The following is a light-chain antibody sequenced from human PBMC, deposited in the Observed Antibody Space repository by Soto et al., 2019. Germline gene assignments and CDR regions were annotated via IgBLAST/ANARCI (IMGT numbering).Light chain of an antibody. Sequence: DIQMTQSPSTPSASVGDRVTITCRASQSISSWLAWYQQKLGRAPRLLIYDASSLESGVPSRFSGSGYGTEFTLTISSLQPDDFATYYCQQYNTYSSLTFGGGTKVDIK. J-gene: IGKJ4*01. V-gene: IGKV1-5*01. CDR1: QSISSW. CDR2: DAS. CDR3: QQYNTYSSLT.